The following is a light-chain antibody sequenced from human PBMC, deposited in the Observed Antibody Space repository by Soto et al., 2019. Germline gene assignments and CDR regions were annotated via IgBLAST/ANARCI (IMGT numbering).Light chain of an antibody. J-gene: IGKJ4*01. Sequence: DIVMTQSPDSLAVSLGERATINCKSSQTILSSSNNKTYLVWYQQKPGQPPKLLSSWASTRESGFPDRFSGNGSGTDFTLTISSLRAEDVAVYYCQQFCGRPLTFGGGTKVEIK. CDR3: QQFCGRPLT. V-gene: IGKV4-1*01. CDR1: QTILSSSNNKTY. CDR2: WAS.